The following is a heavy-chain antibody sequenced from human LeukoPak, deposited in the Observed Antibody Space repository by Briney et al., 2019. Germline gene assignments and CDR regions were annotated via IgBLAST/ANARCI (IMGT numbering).Heavy chain of an antibody. CDR1: GYTLTELS. CDR3: ATAIRGYDSSGYYNLQH. Sequence: ASVKVSCKVSGYTLTELSMHWVRQAPGKGLEWMGGFDPEDGETIYAQKFQGRVTMTEDTSTDTAYMELSSLRSEDTAVYYCATAIRGYDSSGYYNLQHWGQGILVTVSS. V-gene: IGHV1-24*01. J-gene: IGHJ1*01. CDR2: FDPEDGET. D-gene: IGHD3-22*01.